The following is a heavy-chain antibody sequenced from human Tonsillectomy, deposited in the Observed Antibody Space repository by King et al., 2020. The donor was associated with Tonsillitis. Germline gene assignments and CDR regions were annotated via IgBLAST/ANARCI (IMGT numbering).Heavy chain of an antibody. J-gene: IGHJ3*02. Sequence: TLKESGPVLVKPTETLTLTCTVSGVSLSNARMGVSWIRLPPGKALDWLAHIFSFDEKPYRTSLKSRLTISKDTSKSQVVLTMTNMDPVDTATYYCARILKPDPFDIWGQGTMVTVSS. CDR2: IFSFDEK. V-gene: IGHV2-26*01. CDR1: GVSLSNARMG. CDR3: ARILKPDPFDI.